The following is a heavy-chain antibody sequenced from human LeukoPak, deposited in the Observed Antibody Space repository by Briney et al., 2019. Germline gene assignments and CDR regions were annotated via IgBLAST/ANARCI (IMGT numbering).Heavy chain of an antibody. V-gene: IGHV5-51*01. Sequence: GESLKISCKGSGYSFTYYWIGWVRQMPGKGLEWMGIIIPGDSDTRYSPSSQGRGTTSAGKSISTTHLQWSSLRASDTAMYYCAISDYYDSSGYNPAFGYFDLWGRGTLVTVSS. CDR2: IIPGDSDT. CDR3: AISDYYDSSGYNPAFGYFDL. D-gene: IGHD3-22*01. J-gene: IGHJ2*01. CDR1: GYSFTYYW.